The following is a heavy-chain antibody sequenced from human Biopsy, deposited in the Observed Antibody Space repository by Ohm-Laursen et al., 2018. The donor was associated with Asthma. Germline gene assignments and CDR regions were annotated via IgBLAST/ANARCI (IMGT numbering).Heavy chain of an antibody. CDR2: VYSTGST. CDR3: ARHDHRWDTYADF. V-gene: IGHV4-59*08. D-gene: IGHD2-2*01. CDR1: PGSISDYY. Sequence: SQTLSLTCTVSPGSISDYYWNWIRQFPGQGLEWIGYVYSTGSTRYNPSLNSRVTISVDTSKNQFSLRMTSVTAADTAVYYCARHDHRWDTYADFWGQGTLVTVSS. J-gene: IGHJ4*02.